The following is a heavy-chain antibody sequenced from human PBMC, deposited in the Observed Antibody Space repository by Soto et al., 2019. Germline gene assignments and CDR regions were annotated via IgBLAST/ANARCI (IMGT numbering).Heavy chain of an antibody. CDR3: AGGRGSQQLVMSYYYGMDV. V-gene: IGHV4-34*01. CDR2: INHSGST. D-gene: IGHD6-13*01. Sequence: SETLSLTCAVYGGSFSGYYWSWIRQPPGKGLEWIGEINHSGSTNYNPSLKSRVTISVGTSKNQFSLNLSSVTAADTAVYYCAGGRGSQQLVMSYYYGMDVWGQGTTVTVSS. CDR1: GGSFSGYY. J-gene: IGHJ6*02.